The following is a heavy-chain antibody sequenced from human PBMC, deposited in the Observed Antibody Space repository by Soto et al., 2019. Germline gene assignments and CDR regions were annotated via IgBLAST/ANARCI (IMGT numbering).Heavy chain of an antibody. CDR3: AKEGVADMYYYDGMDV. J-gene: IGHJ6*01. D-gene: IGHD3-9*01. V-gene: IGHV3-30*04. CDR1: GFTFSSYP. Sequence: QVQLVESGGGVVQPGRSLRLSCVASGFTFSSYPIHWVRQAPGKGLEWVTTISSDGNDKYSSDSVNGRFTTSRDNSKNTVYMKMNNLRVEDTAVYYCAKEGVADMYYYDGMDVWGQGNTVNLSS. CDR2: ISSDGNDK.